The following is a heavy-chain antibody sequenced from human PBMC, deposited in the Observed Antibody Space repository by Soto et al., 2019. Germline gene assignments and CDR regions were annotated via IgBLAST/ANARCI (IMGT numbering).Heavy chain of an antibody. D-gene: IGHD3-22*01. CDR2: ISGSGASK. Sequence: EVELLESGGGMVQPGGSLRLSCVASGFTFSRHALAWVRQVPGKGLVWVSAISGSGASKYDADSVKGRFTISRDNSNNTLFLQMNSPRADDTAVYYCAKTPGVIVVVNAFDHWGRGTPVIGSS. V-gene: IGHV3-23*01. CDR3: AKTPGVIVVVNAFDH. J-gene: IGHJ4*02. CDR1: GFTFSRHA.